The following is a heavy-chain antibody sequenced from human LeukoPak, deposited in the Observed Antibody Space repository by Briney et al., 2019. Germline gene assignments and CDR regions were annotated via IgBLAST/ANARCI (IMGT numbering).Heavy chain of an antibody. V-gene: IGHV4-39*01. J-gene: IGHJ4*02. Sequence: SETLSLTCTVSGDSISSSSYYWGWIRQPPGKGLEWVGTIYYSGSTYYSPSLESRVTISIDTSKNQFSLRLNSVTAADTAVYYCARVLPQWLARYYFDCWGQGTLVTVSS. CDR2: IYYSGST. CDR3: ARVLPQWLARYYFDC. CDR1: GDSISSSSYY. D-gene: IGHD6-19*01.